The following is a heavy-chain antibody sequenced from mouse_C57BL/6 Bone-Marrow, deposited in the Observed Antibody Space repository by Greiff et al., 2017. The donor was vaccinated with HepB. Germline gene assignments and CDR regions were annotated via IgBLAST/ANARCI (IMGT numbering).Heavy chain of an antibody. V-gene: IGHV5-6*01. CDR2: ISSGGSYT. Sequence: EVKLVESGGDLVKPGGSLKLSCAASGFTFSSYGMSWVRQTPDKRLEWVATISSGGSYTYYPDSVKGRFTISRDNAKNTLYLQMSSLKSEDTAMYYCARGVGFDYWGQGTTLTVSS. D-gene: IGHD1-1*02. J-gene: IGHJ2*01. CDR3: ARGVGFDY. CDR1: GFTFSSYG.